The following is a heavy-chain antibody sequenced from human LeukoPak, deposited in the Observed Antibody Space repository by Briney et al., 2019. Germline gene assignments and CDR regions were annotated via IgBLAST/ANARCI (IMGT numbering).Heavy chain of an antibody. CDR1: GGSISSSSYY. CDR3: ARLRGAAGKIDY. Sequence: PSETLSLTCTVSGGSISSSSYYWGWIRQPPGKGLEWIGSIYYSGSTYYNPSLKSRVTISVDTSKNQFSLKLSSVTAADTAVYYCARLRGAAGKIDYWGQGTLVTVSS. CDR2: IYYSGST. V-gene: IGHV4-39*07. D-gene: IGHD6-13*01. J-gene: IGHJ4*02.